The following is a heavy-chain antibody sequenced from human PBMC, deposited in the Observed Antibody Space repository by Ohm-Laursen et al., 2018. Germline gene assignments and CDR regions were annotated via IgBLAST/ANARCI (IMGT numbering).Heavy chain of an antibody. J-gene: IGHJ4*02. CDR2: INHSGST. D-gene: IGHD3-22*01. CDR1: GGSFSGYY. V-gene: IGHV4-34*01. CDR3: ARLDSSGYNGFDY. Sequence: SGTLSLTCAVYGGSFSGYYWSWIRQPPGKGLEWIGEINHSGSTNYNPSLKSRVTISVDTSKNQFSLKLSSVTAADTAVYYCARLDSSGYNGFDYWGQGTLVTVSS.